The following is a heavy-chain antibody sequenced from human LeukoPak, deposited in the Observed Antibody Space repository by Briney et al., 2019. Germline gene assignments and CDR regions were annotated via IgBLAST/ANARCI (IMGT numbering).Heavy chain of an antibody. CDR3: ASGLRGVILFYYYYMDV. D-gene: IGHD3-10*01. V-gene: IGHV4-61*02. CDR1: GGSISSGSYY. CDR2: IYTSGST. Sequence: SETLSLTCTVSGGSISSGSYYWSWIRQPAGKGLEWIGRIYTSGSTNYNPSLKSRVAISVDTSKNQFSLKLSSVTAADTAVYYCASGLRGVILFYYYYMDVWGKGTTVTVSS. J-gene: IGHJ6*03.